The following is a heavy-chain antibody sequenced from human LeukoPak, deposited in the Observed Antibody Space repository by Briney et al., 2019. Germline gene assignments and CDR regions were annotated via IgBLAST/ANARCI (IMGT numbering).Heavy chain of an antibody. D-gene: IGHD1-1*01. CDR2: IIPIFGIA. Sequence: GASVKVSCKASGCTFSSDSISWVRQAPGQGLEWMGSIIPIFGIANYAQMFQGRVTITADKSTSTAYMELSSLRSEDTAVYYCAREATTHYYYYGMDVWGQGTTVTVSS. CDR1: GCTFSSDS. J-gene: IGHJ6*02. CDR3: AREATTHYYYYGMDV. V-gene: IGHV1-69*04.